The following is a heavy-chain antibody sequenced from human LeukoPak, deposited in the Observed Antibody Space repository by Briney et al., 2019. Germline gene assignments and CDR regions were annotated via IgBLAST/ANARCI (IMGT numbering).Heavy chain of an antibody. Sequence: GGSLRLSCAASGFTFSSYWMSWVRQFPGNGLEWLANIKQDGSEKYYVDSVKGRFTVSRDNAKNSLYLQTNSLRAEDTAVYYCASIDFWSGRPNYWGQGTLVTVAS. CDR1: GFTFSSYW. V-gene: IGHV3-7*01. J-gene: IGHJ4*02. CDR3: ASIDFWSGRPNY. D-gene: IGHD3-3*01. CDR2: IKQDGSEK.